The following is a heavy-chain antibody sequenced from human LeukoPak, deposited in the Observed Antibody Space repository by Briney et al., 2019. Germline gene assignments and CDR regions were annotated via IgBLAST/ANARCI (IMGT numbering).Heavy chain of an antibody. J-gene: IGHJ4*02. D-gene: IGHD3-16*01. CDR3: ARPRAYDSRDLDY. CDR2: LDTDGTDT. Sequence: GGSLRLSCAASGFTFGTYWMHWVRQAPGKGLVWVSRLDTDGTDTAYADSVKGRFTISRGNAKNTLYLQMNSLRAEDTAVYYCARPRAYDSRDLDYWGQGTLVTVSS. V-gene: IGHV3-74*01. CDR1: GFTFGTYW.